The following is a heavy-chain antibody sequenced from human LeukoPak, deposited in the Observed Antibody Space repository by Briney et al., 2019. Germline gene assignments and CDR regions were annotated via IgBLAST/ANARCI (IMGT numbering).Heavy chain of an antibody. Sequence: ASVKVSCKASGYTFTSYGISWVRQAPGQGLEWMGWISAYNGNTNYAQKLQGRVTMTTDTSMSTAYMELRSLRSDDTAVYYCARDPPHPGVVVPAPAVYYYYGRDVGAKGTTVPVSS. D-gene: IGHD2-2*01. V-gene: IGHV1-18*01. CDR3: ARDPPHPGVVVPAPAVYYYYGRDV. CDR2: ISAYNGNT. CDR1: GYTFTSYG. J-gene: IGHJ6*04.